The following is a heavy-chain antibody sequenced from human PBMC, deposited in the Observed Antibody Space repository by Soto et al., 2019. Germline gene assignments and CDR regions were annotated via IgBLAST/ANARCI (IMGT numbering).Heavy chain of an antibody. CDR2: ISGSGGST. J-gene: IGHJ4*02. Sequence: GGSLRLSCAASGFTFSSYAMSWVRQAPGKGLEWVSAISGSGGSTYYADSVKGRFTISRDNSKNTLYLQMNSLRAEETAVYYCAKSFDYYGSGSYPYYWGQGTLVTVSS. D-gene: IGHD3-10*01. CDR3: AKSFDYYGSGSYPYY. CDR1: GFTFSSYA. V-gene: IGHV3-23*01.